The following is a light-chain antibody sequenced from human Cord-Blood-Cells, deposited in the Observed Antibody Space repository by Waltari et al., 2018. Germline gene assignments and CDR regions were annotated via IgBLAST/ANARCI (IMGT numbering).Light chain of an antibody. CDR2: EGS. J-gene: IGLJ3*02. CDR3: CSYAGSSTWV. Sequence: QPARPQPPSGSWSPGQPPTTPAPATSSEVGSYDGVSWYQQHPSKSPTLMIYEGSKRPSGVSNRFSGSKSGNTASLPISGLQAEDEADYYCCSYAGSSTWVFGGGTKLTVL. V-gene: IGLV2-23*01. CDR1: SSEVGSYDG.